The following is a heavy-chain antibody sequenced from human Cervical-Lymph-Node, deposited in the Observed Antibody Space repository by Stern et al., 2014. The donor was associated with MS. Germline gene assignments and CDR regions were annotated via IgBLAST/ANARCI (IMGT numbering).Heavy chain of an antibody. CDR2: VYYSGPT. CDR3: AKHACTGAACPFDL. D-gene: IGHD2-8*02. J-gene: IGHJ4*02. Sequence: QVQLQESGPGLVKPSETLSLTCAVSGDSISSYTHYWAWIRQPPGKGLEWIGSVYYSGPTYYNPSLKSPSPISVDTPKNHFSLGLNSVTAADTAVYYCAKHACTGAACPFDLWGQGTLVTVSS. V-gene: IGHV4-39*01. CDR1: GDSISSYTHY.